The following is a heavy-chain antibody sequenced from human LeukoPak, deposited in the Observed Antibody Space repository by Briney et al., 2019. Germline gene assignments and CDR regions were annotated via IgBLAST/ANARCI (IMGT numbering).Heavy chain of an antibody. CDR3: ATVLWFRELLDNWFDP. J-gene: IGHJ5*02. Sequence: GASVKVSCKVSGYTLTELSMHWVRQAPGKGLEWMGGFDPEDGETIYAQKFQGRVTMTEDTSTDTAYMELSSLRSEDTAVYYCATVLWFRELLDNWFDPWGQGTLVTVSS. D-gene: IGHD3-10*01. CDR2: FDPEDGET. CDR1: GYTLTELS. V-gene: IGHV1-24*01.